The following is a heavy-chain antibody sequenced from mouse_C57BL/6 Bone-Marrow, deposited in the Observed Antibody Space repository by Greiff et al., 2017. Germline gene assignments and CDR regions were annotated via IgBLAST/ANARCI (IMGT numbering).Heavy chain of an antibody. D-gene: IGHD1-1*01. Sequence: QVQLKQPGAELVKPGASVKLSCKASGYTFTSYWMHWVKQRPGQGLEWIGMIHPNSGSTNYNEKFKSKATLTVDKSSSTAYMQLSSLTSEDSAVXYCARDEGTTVPYWYFDVWGTGTTVTVSS. CDR2: IHPNSGST. CDR3: ARDEGTTVPYWYFDV. V-gene: IGHV1-64*01. CDR1: GYTFTSYW. J-gene: IGHJ1*03.